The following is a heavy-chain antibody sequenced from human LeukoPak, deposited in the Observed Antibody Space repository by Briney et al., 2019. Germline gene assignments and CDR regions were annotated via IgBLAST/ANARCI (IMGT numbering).Heavy chain of an antibody. V-gene: IGHV3-23*01. Sequence: GGSLRLSCAASGFTFSSYAMSWVRQAPGKGLEWVSAISGSGGSTYYADSVKGRFTISRDNSKNTLYLQMNSLRAEDTAVYYCAKGPDYYDSSGPGANYWGQGTLVTVSS. CDR1: GFTFSSYA. CDR2: ISGSGGST. J-gene: IGHJ4*02. D-gene: IGHD3-22*01. CDR3: AKGPDYYDSSGPGANY.